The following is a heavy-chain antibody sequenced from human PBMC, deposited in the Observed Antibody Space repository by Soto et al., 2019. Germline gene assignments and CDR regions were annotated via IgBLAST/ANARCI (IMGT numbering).Heavy chain of an antibody. CDR3: AREGGSWSYGDYDGLKYYFDY. Sequence: EVQLVESGGGLVQPGGSLRLSCAASGFTFSSYAMHWVRQAPGKGLEYVSAISSNGGSTYYANSVKGRFTISRDNSKNTLYLQMGSLRAEDMAVYYCAREGGSWSYGDYDGLKYYFDYWGQGTLVTVSS. CDR1: GFTFSSYA. D-gene: IGHD4-17*01. V-gene: IGHV3-64*01. CDR2: ISSNGGST. J-gene: IGHJ4*02.